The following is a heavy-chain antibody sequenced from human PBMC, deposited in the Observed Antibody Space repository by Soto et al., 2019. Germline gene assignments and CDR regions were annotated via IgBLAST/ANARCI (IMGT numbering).Heavy chain of an antibody. Sequence: GGSLRLSCAASGFTFSSYWMSWVRQAPGKGLEWVANIKQDGSEKYNVDSVKGRFTSSRDNAKNSLYLQMNSLRAEDTAVYYCARDQGYCSGGSCYSSLYFQHWGQCTLFTVSS. D-gene: IGHD2-15*01. CDR2: IKQDGSEK. CDR3: ARDQGYCSGGSCYSSLYFQH. J-gene: IGHJ1*01. CDR1: GFTFSSYW. V-gene: IGHV3-7*01.